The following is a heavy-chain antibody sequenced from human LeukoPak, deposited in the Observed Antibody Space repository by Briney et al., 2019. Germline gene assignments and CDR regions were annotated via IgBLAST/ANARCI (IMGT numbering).Heavy chain of an antibody. CDR3: AMAAVGYCSGGSCFNWFDP. Sequence: ASVKVSCKASGYTFTSYYMHWVRQAPGQGLEWMGIINPSGGSTSYAQKFQGRVTMTRDTSTSTVYMELSSLRSEDTAVYYCAMAAVGYCSGGSCFNWFDPLGQGTLVTVSS. CDR1: GYTFTSYY. CDR2: INPSGGST. V-gene: IGHV1-46*01. J-gene: IGHJ5*02. D-gene: IGHD2-15*01.